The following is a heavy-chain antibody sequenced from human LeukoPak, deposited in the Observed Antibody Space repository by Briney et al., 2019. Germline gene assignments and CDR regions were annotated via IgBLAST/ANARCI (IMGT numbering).Heavy chain of an antibody. Sequence: SETLSLTCTVSGGSVSSGSYYWSWVRQPPGKGLEWIGYIYNSGSTIYNPSLKSRATISVDTSKNQFSLRLSSVTAVDTAVYYCVRDRELNYWGQGTLVTVSS. CDR3: VRDRELNY. CDR2: IYNSGST. CDR1: GGSVSSGSYY. V-gene: IGHV4-61*01. J-gene: IGHJ4*02. D-gene: IGHD1-26*01.